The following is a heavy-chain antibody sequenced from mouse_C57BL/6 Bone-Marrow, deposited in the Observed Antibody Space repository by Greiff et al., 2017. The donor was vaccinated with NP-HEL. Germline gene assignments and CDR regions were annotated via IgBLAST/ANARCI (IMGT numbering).Heavy chain of an antibody. Sequence: EVHLVGSEGGLVQPGSSMKLSCTASGFTFSDYYMAWVRQVPEKGLEWVANINYDGSSTYYLDSLKSRFIISRDNAKNILYLQMSSLKSEDTATYYCARDSNLYYFDYWGQGTTLTVSS. D-gene: IGHD2-5*01. CDR1: GFTFSDYY. CDR3: ARDSNLYYFDY. CDR2: INYDGSST. V-gene: IGHV5-16*01. J-gene: IGHJ2*01.